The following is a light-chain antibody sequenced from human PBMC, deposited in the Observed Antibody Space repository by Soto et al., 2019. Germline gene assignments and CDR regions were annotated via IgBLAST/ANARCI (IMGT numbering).Light chain of an antibody. Sequence: DIQMTQSPSTLSASVGDRVTITCRASQSISSWLAWYQQKPGKAPKLLIYDASSLESGVPSRFSGSGSGTEFTLTLSSLQPDDFATYYCQQYNSPYTFGQGTKVEIK. CDR2: DAS. CDR3: QQYNSPYT. J-gene: IGKJ1*01. V-gene: IGKV1-5*01. CDR1: QSISSW.